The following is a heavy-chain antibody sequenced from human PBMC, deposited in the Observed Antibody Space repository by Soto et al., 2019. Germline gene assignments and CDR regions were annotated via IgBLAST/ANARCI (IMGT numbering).Heavy chain of an antibody. D-gene: IGHD4-17*01. CDR2: IRGSGGST. CDR3: AKDDYGDYRGWFDP. V-gene: IGHV3-23*01. J-gene: IGHJ5*01. Sequence: AIRGSGGSTYYADSVKGRFTIYRDNSRNTLYLQMNSLRAEDTAVYYCAKDDYGDYRGWFDPWGQETLVTVSS.